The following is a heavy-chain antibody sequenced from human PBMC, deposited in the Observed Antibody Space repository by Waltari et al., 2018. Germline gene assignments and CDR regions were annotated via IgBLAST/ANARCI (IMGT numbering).Heavy chain of an antibody. Sequence: QVQLQESGPGLVKPSENLSLTCAVSGYSISSGYYWGWIRQPPGKGLEWIGSIYHSGSSNYSPSLKIRVTISVDTSKNQFSLKLSSVTAADTAVYYCAALTGHGSGSLGSWGQGTLVTVSS. V-gene: IGHV4-38-2*01. CDR2: IYHSGSS. J-gene: IGHJ4*02. CDR3: AALTGHGSGSLGS. D-gene: IGHD3-10*01. CDR1: GYSISSGYY.